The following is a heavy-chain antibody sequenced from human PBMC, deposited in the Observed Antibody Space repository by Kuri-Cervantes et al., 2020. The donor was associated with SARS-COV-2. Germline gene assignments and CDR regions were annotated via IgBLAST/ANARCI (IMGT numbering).Heavy chain of an antibody. D-gene: IGHD5-18*01. CDR2: ISYGGSNK. CDR3: ARVVFDTAMVYFDY. J-gene: IGHJ4*02. V-gene: IGHV3-30-3*01. Sequence: GESLKISCAASGFTFSSYAMHWVRQAPGKGLEWVAVISYGGSNKYYADSAKGRFTISRDNSKNTLYLQMNSLRAEDTAVYYCARVVFDTAMVYFDYWGQGTLVTVSS. CDR1: GFTFSSYA.